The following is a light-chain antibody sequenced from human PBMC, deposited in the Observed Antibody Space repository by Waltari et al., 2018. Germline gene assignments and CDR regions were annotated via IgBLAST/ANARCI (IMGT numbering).Light chain of an antibody. CDR2: DAS. CDR3: QQYDNLPFT. Sequence: DIQMTQSPPSLSASVGDRVTITCQASQDIRKYLNWYQQKPGKAPKLLIYDASNLETGVPSRFSGSGSGTDFTFTISSLQPEDIATFYCQQYDNLPFTFGPGTKVDIK. V-gene: IGKV1-33*01. J-gene: IGKJ3*01. CDR1: QDIRKY.